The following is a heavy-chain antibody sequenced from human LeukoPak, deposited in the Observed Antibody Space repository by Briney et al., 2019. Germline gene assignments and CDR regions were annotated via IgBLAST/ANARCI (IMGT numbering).Heavy chain of an antibody. CDR2: MDKSGST. Sequence: SETLSLTCTVSGGSISSYYWSWIRQPPGKGLEWIGYMDKSGSTTYNPSFKSRVTISVDTSKNQFSLRLSPVTAADTAVYYCARDYSKGGGFDFWGQGTLVTVSS. CDR3: ARDYSKGGGFDF. J-gene: IGHJ4*02. CDR1: GGSISSYY. D-gene: IGHD4-11*01. V-gene: IGHV4-59*01.